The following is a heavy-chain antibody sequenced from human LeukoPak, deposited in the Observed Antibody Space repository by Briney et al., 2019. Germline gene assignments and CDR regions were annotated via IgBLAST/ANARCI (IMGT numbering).Heavy chain of an antibody. CDR1: GGSISSSSYY. V-gene: IGHV4-39*07. CDR2: IYYSGST. J-gene: IGHJ4*02. CDR3: ASLVPDVFIVGATTESFVDY. Sequence: SSETLSLTCTVSGGSISSSSYYWGWIRQPPGKGLEWIGSIYYSGSTYYNPSLKSRVTISVDTSKNQFSLKLSSVTAADTAVYYCASLVPDVFIVGATTESFVDYWGQGTLVTASS. D-gene: IGHD1-26*01.